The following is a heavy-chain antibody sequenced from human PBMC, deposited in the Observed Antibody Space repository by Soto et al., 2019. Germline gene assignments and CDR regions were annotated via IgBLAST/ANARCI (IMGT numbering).Heavy chain of an antibody. CDR1: GFTFSNYW. V-gene: IGHV3-7*01. CDR3: SRDVVVGAKALNF. D-gene: IGHD2-15*01. CDR2: IKEDGSEK. J-gene: IGHJ4*02. Sequence: GGSLRLSCAASGFTFSNYWMTWVRQAPGKGLEWVANIKEDGSEKHYVDSVKGRFTISRDNAKNSLYLQMNSLRVEDTAVYFCSRDVVVGAKALNFWGQGALVTVSS.